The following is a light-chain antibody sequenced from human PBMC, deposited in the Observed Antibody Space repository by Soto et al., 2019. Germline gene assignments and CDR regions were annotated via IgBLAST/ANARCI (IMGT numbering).Light chain of an antibody. CDR2: GAS. CDR3: QQYGSSPPAT. CDR1: QSISSRH. V-gene: IGKV3-20*01. Sequence: DIVLTQSPGTLSLSPGERATLSCRAGQSISSRHLAWYQQKPGQAPRLLIYGASSRATGIPDRFNGSGSGTDFTLTISRLEPGDFAVYYCQQYGSSPPATFGQGTRLEIK. J-gene: IGKJ5*01.